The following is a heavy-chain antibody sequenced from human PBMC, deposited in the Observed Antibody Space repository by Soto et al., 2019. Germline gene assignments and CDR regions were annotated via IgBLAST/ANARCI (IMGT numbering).Heavy chain of an antibody. Sequence: QVQLVESGGGVVQPGRSLRLSCAASGFTFSSYGMQWVRQAPGKGLEWVAVIWYDGSNKYYADSVKGRFTISRDNSKNTLYRERNSLRAEDTAVYYCARDQGKSGWYWGYYFDYWGQGTLVTVSS. CDR1: GFTFSSYG. D-gene: IGHD6-19*01. J-gene: IGHJ4*02. CDR2: IWYDGSNK. CDR3: ARDQGKSGWYWGYYFDY. V-gene: IGHV3-33*01.